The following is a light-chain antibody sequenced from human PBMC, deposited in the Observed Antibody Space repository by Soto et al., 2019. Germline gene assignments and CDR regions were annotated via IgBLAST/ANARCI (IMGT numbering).Light chain of an antibody. V-gene: IGKV1-5*03. CDR1: QSISSW. CDR3: QQYNSYPLT. CDR2: KAP. J-gene: IGKJ4*02. Sequence: DIQMTQSPSTLSASIGDRVTITCRASQSISSWLAWYQQKPGRAPKLLIQKAPSLESGVPSTFSGSGSGTEFTLTSSSLQSDDFAAYYCQQYNSYPLTFGGGTKVELK.